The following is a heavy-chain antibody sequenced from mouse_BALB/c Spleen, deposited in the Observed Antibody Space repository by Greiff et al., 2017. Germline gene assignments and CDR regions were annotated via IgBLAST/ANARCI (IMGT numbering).Heavy chain of an antibody. CDR2: IEPYNSET. Sequence: VQLQQPGAELVRPGASMKLSCKASGYTFTSYWMNWVKQRPEQGLEWIGRIEPYNSETHYNQKFKDKAILTVDKSSSTAYMQLSSLTSEDSAVYGCAISYFTAPPGWFVYGGQETLVTFSA. CDR3: AISYFTAPPGWFVY. J-gene: IGHJ3*01. D-gene: IGHD1-1*01. CDR1: GYTFTSYW. V-gene: IGHV1-74*01.